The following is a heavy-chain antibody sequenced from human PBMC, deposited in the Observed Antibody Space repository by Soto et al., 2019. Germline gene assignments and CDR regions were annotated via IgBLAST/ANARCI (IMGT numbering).Heavy chain of an antibody. CDR3: AKDRDSSGYYYLNY. CDR1: GFTFSSYA. J-gene: IGHJ4*02. D-gene: IGHD3-22*01. V-gene: IGHV3-23*01. Sequence: EVQLLESGGGLVQPGGSLRLSCAASGFTFSSYAMSWVRQAPGKGLEWVSAISGTGDSTYYADSVKGRFTISRDNSKNTLYLQIKSLRAEDTAVYYCAKDRDSSGYYYLNYWGQGTLVTVSS. CDR2: ISGTGDST.